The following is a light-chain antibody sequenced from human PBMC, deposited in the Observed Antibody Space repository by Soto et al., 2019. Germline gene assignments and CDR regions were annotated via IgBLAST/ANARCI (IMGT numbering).Light chain of an antibody. Sequence: DMQMTQSPSTRSESVVDIVTITFLASQTISSWLAWYQQKPGKAPKLLIYDASSLESGVPSRFSGSGSGTEFTLTISSLQPDDFATYYCQQYNHYSGLTFGGGTKVDIK. CDR1: QTISSW. V-gene: IGKV1-5*01. J-gene: IGKJ4*01. CDR3: QQYNHYSGLT. CDR2: DAS.